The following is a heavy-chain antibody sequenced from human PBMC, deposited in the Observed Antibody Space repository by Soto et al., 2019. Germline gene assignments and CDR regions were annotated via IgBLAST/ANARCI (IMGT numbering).Heavy chain of an antibody. CDR1: GYTFTSYD. V-gene: IGHV1-8*01. CDR3: ARDGGYCSGGSCYGTWFDP. Sequence: QVQLVQSGAEVKKPGASVKVSCKASGYTFTSYDINWVRQATGQGLEWMGWMNPNSGNTGYAQKFQGRVTMTRNTSLSTAYMELSSLRSEDTAVYYCARDGGYCSGGSCYGTWFDPWGQGTLVTVSS. J-gene: IGHJ5*02. D-gene: IGHD2-15*01. CDR2: MNPNSGNT.